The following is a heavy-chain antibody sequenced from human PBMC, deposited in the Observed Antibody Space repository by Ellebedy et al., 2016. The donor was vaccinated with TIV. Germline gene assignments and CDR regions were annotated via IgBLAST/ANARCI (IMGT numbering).Heavy chain of an antibody. CDR3: ARVRRAYCGGDCSRGNYSDY. CDR2: MNPNSGNT. D-gene: IGHD2-21*02. Sequence: AASVKVSCKASGYTFTSYDINWVRQATGQGLEWMGWMNPNSGNTGYAQKFQGRVTMTTDPSTSTAYMELRSLRSDDTAVYYCARVRRAYCGGDCSRGNYSDYWGQGTLVTVSS. J-gene: IGHJ4*02. V-gene: IGHV1-8*01. CDR1: GYTFTSYD.